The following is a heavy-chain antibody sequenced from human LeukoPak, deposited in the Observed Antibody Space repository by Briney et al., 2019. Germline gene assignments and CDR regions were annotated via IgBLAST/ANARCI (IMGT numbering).Heavy chain of an antibody. J-gene: IGHJ4*02. V-gene: IGHV3-23*01. CDR2: ISVSGAGT. Sequence: GGSLRLSCAASGFTFGTYAMGWVRQAPGKGLEWVSTISVSGAGTYYADSVKGRFTISRDNSKNTLYLQMNSLRTEDTAVYYCAKHDGSGSYFDYWGQGTLVIVSS. CDR1: GFTFGTYA. CDR3: AKHDGSGSYFDY. D-gene: IGHD3-10*01.